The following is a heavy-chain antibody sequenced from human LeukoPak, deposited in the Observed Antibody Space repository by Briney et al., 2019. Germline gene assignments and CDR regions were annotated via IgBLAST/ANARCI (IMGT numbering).Heavy chain of an antibody. D-gene: IGHD3/OR15-3a*01. CDR3: ATEGGLGLGENWFDP. CDR1: GYTFTSYG. Sequence: ASVKVSCKASGYTFTSYGISWVRQAPGQGLEWMGWISGYNGNTNYAQKFQGRVTMTRDTSTSTAYMELRSLRSGDTAVYYCATEGGLGLGENWFDPWGQGTLVTVSS. J-gene: IGHJ5*02. V-gene: IGHV1-18*01. CDR2: ISGYNGNT.